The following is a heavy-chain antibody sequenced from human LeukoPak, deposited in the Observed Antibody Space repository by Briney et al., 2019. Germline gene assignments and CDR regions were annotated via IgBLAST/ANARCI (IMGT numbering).Heavy chain of an antibody. CDR3: ARDPSYYYDSSGSH. V-gene: IGHV3-21*01. D-gene: IGHD3-22*01. Sequence: GGSLRLSCAASGFTFSSYSMNWVRQAPGKGLEWVSSISSSSSYIYYADSVKGRFTISRDNAKNSLYLQMISLRAEDTAVYYCARDPSYYYDSSGSHWGQGTLVTVSS. CDR1: GFTFSSYS. CDR2: ISSSSSYI. J-gene: IGHJ4*02.